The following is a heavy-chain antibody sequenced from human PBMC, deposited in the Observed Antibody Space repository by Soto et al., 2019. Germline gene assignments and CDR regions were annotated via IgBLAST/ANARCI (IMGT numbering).Heavy chain of an antibody. D-gene: IGHD6-19*01. J-gene: IGHJ5*02. V-gene: IGHV1-18*01. CDR1: GYTFTSYG. Sequence: QVQLVQSGAEVKKPGASVKVSCKASGYTFTSYGISWVRQAPGQGLEWMGWISAYNGNTNYAQKLQGRVTMTTDTTPRNGQLELRGLRSDRTGVDFRARKAGAGPFGPRGQGTLVTVSS. CDR2: ISAYNGNT. CDR3: ARKAGAGPFGP.